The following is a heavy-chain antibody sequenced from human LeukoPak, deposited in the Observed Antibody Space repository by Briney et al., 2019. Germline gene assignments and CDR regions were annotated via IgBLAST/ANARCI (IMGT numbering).Heavy chain of an antibody. Sequence: GGSLRLSCTVSGIGVSSNYLSWVRQAPGKGLEWVSVTYVSGNTYYADSVKGRFIVSRDNSKNTLYLEMNSLRVEDTGVYYCAREVGAWGQGTLVTVSS. D-gene: IGHD1-26*01. J-gene: IGHJ5*02. V-gene: IGHV3-66*01. CDR1: GIGVSSNY. CDR3: AREVGA. CDR2: TYVSGNT.